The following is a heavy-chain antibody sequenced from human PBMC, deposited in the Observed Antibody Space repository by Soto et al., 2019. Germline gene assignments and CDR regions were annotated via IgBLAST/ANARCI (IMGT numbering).Heavy chain of an antibody. CDR3: ARPGYYDSSGFFNFDY. V-gene: IGHV5-51*01. CDR1: GYSFNTYW. CDR2: IYPGDSDT. Sequence: GESLKISCKASGYSFNTYWIGWVRQLPGKGLEWMGIIYPGDSDTRYSPSFQGQVTISADKSITTVYLQWNSLKASDTAIYYCARPGYYDSSGFFNFDYWGQGTLVTV. D-gene: IGHD3-22*01. J-gene: IGHJ4*02.